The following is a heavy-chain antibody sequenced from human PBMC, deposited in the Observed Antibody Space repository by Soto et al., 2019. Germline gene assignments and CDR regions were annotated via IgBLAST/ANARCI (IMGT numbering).Heavy chain of an antibody. CDR3: ARLEGLATISYYFDF. V-gene: IGHV4-39*01. D-gene: IGHD3-9*01. CDR1: YESINNLKDY. J-gene: IGHJ4*02. CDR2: IYYRGNA. Sequence: AFQTLSLPRSVFYESINNLKDYRVIKHQPPGKGLEWIGSIYYRGNAYYNPSLQTRVTISLDKSKSQFSLKLNSVTAADSAVYFCARLEGLATISYYFDFWGPGALVTVSS.